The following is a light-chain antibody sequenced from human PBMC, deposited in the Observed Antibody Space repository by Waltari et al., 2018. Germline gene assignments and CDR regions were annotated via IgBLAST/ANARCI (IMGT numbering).Light chain of an antibody. CDR3: HQSSSLVT. Sequence: EIVLTQSPDFQSVTPKEKVTITCRARQSIGSSLHWYQQKPDQSPKLRIKYAAQFIAGVPSMFSGSGYRTDFTLTISNLEAEDAATYYCHQSSSLVTFGGGTKVEIK. CDR2: YAA. V-gene: IGKV6-21*02. J-gene: IGKJ4*01. CDR1: QSIGSS.